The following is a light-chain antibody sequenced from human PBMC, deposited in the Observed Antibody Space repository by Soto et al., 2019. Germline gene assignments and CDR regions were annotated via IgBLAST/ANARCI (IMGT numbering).Light chain of an antibody. V-gene: IGLV3-1*01. J-gene: IGLJ2*01. CDR3: QAWDSSTAEV. CDR2: QDN. Sequence: SYELTQPPSVSVSPGQTATITCSGDQLGDKYACWYQQRPGQSPVLVIYQDNKRPSGIPERFSGSNSGNTATLTISETQAMDEADYYCQAWDSSTAEVFGGGTKLTVL. CDR1: QLGDKY.